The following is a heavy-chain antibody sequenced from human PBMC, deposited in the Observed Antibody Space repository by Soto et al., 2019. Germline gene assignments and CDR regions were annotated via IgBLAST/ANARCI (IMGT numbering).Heavy chain of an antibody. CDR2: INSDGSST. V-gene: IGHV3-74*01. D-gene: IGHD3-3*01. Sequence: EVQLVESGGGLVQPGGSLRLSCAASGFTFSSYWMHWVRQAPGKGLVWVSRINSDGSSTSYADSVKGRFTISRDNAKNTLYLQMNSLRAEDTAVYYCARNQPSEYDFWSGYYRSLDAFDIWGQGTMVTVSS. J-gene: IGHJ3*02. CDR1: GFTFSSYW. CDR3: ARNQPSEYDFWSGYYRSLDAFDI.